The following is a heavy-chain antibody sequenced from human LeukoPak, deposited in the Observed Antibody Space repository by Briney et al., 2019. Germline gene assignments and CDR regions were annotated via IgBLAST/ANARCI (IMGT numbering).Heavy chain of an antibody. V-gene: IGHV3-21*01. CDR3: ATSMAQDVDAFHI. CDR2: ISSSSGYI. D-gene: IGHD2-21*01. J-gene: IGHJ3*02. Sequence: SGGSLRLSCATSGFSFSSYAMSWVRQAPGKGLEWVSSISSSSGYIYYADSVKGRFTISRDNAKNSLYLQMNNLRAEDTAMFYCATSMAQDVDAFHIWGQGTMVTVSS. CDR1: GFSFSSYA.